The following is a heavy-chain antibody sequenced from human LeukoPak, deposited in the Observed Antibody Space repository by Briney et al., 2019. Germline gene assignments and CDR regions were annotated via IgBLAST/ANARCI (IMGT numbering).Heavy chain of an antibody. V-gene: IGHV1-2*02. J-gene: IGHJ4*01. CDR3: ARVPYYGSGSYPYYFDY. D-gene: IGHD3-10*01. CDR2: INPNSGDT. CDR1: GGTFNSYA. Sequence: GASVKVSCKASGGTFNSYAISWVRQAPGQGLEWMGGINPNSGDTKYAQKFQGRVTMTRDTSISSAYMELNSLTSDDTAVYYCARVPYYGSGSYPYYFDYWGHGTLVTVSS.